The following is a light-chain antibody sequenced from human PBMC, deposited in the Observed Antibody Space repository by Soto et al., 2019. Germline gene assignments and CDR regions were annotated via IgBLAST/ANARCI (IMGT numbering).Light chain of an antibody. J-gene: IGKJ1*01. V-gene: IGKV2-30*01. CDR1: RSLVYSDGNAY. CDR2: KAS. CDR3: MQGTHWSPT. Sequence: DVVMTQSPLSLPVTLGQPASISCRSSRSLVYSDGNAYLNWFHQRPGQSPRRLIYKASNRDSGVTDRFSGSGSGTDFTLHINRVEAEDVGVYYCMQGTHWSPTLGRGTRVEIE.